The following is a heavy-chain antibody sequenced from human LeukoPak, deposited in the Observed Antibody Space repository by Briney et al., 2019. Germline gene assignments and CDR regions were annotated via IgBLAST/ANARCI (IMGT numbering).Heavy chain of an antibody. CDR3: TRFKLSVVRGIISQPLAY. V-gene: IGHV3-7*03. CDR2: INKDGSEK. CDR1: GFTFSGSW. J-gene: IGHJ4*02. D-gene: IGHD3-10*01. Sequence: TGGSLRLSCAASGFTFSGSWMSWVRQAPGKGLEWVASINKDGSEKNYVDSLKGRFTISRDNAENSLYLQMNSLRAEDTAVYYCTRFKLSVVRGIISQPLAYWGQGTLLTVSS.